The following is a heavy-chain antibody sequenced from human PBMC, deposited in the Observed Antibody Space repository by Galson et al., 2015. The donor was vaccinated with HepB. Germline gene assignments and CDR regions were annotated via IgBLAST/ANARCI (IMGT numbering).Heavy chain of an antibody. Sequence: SLRLSCAASGFTFSSYSMNWVRQAPGKGLEWVSSISSSSSYIYYADSVKGRFTISRDNAKNSLYLQMNSLRAEDTAVYYCARDRGPVVGGSDYWGQGTLVTVSS. D-gene: IGHD2-15*01. J-gene: IGHJ4*02. CDR2: ISSSSSYI. CDR3: ARDRGPVVGGSDY. CDR1: GFTFSSYS. V-gene: IGHV3-21*01.